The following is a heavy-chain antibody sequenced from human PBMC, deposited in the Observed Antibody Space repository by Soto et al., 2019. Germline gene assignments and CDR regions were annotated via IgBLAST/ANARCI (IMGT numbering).Heavy chain of an antibody. CDR3: ATQLSSGWYTPTH. D-gene: IGHD6-19*01. CDR1: GFTFSSYA. V-gene: IGHV3-23*01. CDR2: ISGSGGST. Sequence: PGGSLRLSCAASGFTFSSYAMSWVRQAPGKGLEWVSAISGSGGSTYYADSVKGRFTISRDNSKNTLYLQMNSLRAEDTAVYYCATQLSSGWYTPTHWGQGTMVTVST. J-gene: IGHJ4*02.